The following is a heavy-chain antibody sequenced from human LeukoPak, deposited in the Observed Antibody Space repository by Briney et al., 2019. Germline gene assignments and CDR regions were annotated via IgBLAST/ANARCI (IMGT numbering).Heavy chain of an antibody. Sequence: GGSLRLSCEASGFTFSSHWMHWVRQAPGKGLFWVSYISFDGSVTSYADSVKGRFTVSRDNSKNMLFLQMDSLRADDTAIYYCTRDGQFYDSGNFHSDLDSWGQGTLVTVS. CDR2: ISFDGSVT. D-gene: IGHD3-10*01. V-gene: IGHV3-74*01. CDR1: GFTFSSHW. CDR3: TRDGQFYDSGNFHSDLDS. J-gene: IGHJ1*01.